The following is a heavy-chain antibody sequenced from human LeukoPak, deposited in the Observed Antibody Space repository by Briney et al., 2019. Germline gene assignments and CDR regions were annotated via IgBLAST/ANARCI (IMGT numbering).Heavy chain of an antibody. J-gene: IGHJ4*02. CDR2: IYYSGST. Sequence: PSETLSLTCTVSGGSISSYYWSWIRQPPGKGLEWIGYIYYSGSTNYNPSLKSRVTISVDTSKNQFSLRLSSVTAADTAVYYCAKGMVRGVILKGFDYWGQGTLVTVSS. CDR1: GGSISSYY. D-gene: IGHD3-10*01. CDR3: AKGMVRGVILKGFDY. V-gene: IGHV4-59*01.